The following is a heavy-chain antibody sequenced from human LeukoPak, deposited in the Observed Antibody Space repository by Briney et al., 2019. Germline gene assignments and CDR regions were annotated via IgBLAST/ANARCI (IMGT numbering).Heavy chain of an antibody. Sequence: GGSLRLSCAASGFTFSSYAMSWVRQAPGKGLEWVSAISGSGGSTYYADSVKGRFTISRDNSKNTLYLQMNSLRAEDTAVYYCAKAIYDYVWGSYRHPVDYWGQGTLVTVSS. J-gene: IGHJ4*02. CDR3: AKAIYDYVWGSYRHPVDY. V-gene: IGHV3-23*01. D-gene: IGHD3-16*02. CDR2: ISGSGGST. CDR1: GFTFSSYA.